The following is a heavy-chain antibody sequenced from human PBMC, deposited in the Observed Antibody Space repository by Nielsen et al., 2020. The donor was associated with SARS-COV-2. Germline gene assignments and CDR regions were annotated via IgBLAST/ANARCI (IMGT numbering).Heavy chain of an antibody. CDR1: GGSISSGDYF. V-gene: IGHV4-30-4*01. Sequence: SETLSLTCTVSGGSISSGDYFWSWIRQPPGKGLEWIGYISYSGSTYYNPSLKSRVDVSVDTSENQFSLKLNSVTAADTAVYFCARDRTSNGDYGEGDYWGQGLLVTVSS. J-gene: IGHJ4*02. D-gene: IGHD4-17*01. CDR3: ARDRTSNGDYGEGDY. CDR2: ISYSGST.